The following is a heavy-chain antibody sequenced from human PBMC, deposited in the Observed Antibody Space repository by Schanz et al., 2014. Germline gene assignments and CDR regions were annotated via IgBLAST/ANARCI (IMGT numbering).Heavy chain of an antibody. CDR1: GYTFTGYF. CDR2: INPNSGGT. J-gene: IGHJ3*02. D-gene: IGHD3-16*01. CDR3: ARDSGGFHDAFAK. V-gene: IGHV1-2*02. Sequence: QVQLVQSGAEVKKPGASVKVSCKASGYTFTGYFMHWVRQAPGQGLEWMGWINPNSGGTNYAQKFQGRVTMTRDTSISTTYMELSRLRSDDAAVYYCARDSGGFHDAFAKWGQGTMVTVSS.